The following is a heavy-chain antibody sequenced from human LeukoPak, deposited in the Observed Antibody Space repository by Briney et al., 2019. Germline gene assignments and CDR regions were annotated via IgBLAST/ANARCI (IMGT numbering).Heavy chain of an antibody. D-gene: IGHD2-21*01. CDR2: ISSSSSYI. Sequence: PGGSLRLSCAASGFTFSSYSMNWVRQAPGKGPEWVSSISSSSSYIYYADSVKGRFTISRDNAKNSLYLQMNSLRAEDTAVYYCARAPYCGGDCYPGEAGYFQHWGQGTLVTVSS. CDR3: ARAPYCGGDCYPGEAGYFQH. CDR1: GFTFSSYS. V-gene: IGHV3-21*01. J-gene: IGHJ1*01.